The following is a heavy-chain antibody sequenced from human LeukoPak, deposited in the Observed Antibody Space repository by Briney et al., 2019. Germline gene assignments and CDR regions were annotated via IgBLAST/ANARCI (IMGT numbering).Heavy chain of an antibody. D-gene: IGHD3-22*01. J-gene: IGHJ4*02. CDR2: IYYTGST. V-gene: IGHV4-59*08. CDR3: ARRGVTMIVGYY. Sequence: SETLSLTCSVSGGSISSYYWSWVRQPPGKGLEWIGYIYYTGSTNYNPSLKSRVTISVDTPKNQFSLKLSSVTAADTAVYYCARRGVTMIVGYYWGQGTLVTVSS. CDR1: GGSISSYY.